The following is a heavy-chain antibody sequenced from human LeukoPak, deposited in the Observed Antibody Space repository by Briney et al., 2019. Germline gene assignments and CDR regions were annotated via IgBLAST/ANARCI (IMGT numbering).Heavy chain of an antibody. D-gene: IGHD5-18*01. CDR2: ISSSGSTI. CDR1: GFTFSNFE. Sequence: GGSLRLSCAASGFTFSNFEMNWVRQAPGKGLEWVSYISSSGSTIHYADSVKGRFTISRDNAKNSLYLQMNSLRGEDTAVYYCAREASRYSYGLDAFDIWGQGTTVTVSS. CDR3: AREASRYSYGLDAFDI. J-gene: IGHJ3*02. V-gene: IGHV3-48*03.